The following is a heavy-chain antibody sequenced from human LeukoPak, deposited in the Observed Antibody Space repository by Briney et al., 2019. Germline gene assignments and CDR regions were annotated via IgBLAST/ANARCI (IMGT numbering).Heavy chain of an antibody. CDR1: GYSISSGYY. CDR2: IYHSGNI. V-gene: IGHV4-38-2*02. J-gene: IGHJ4*02. CDR3: ARDRDSSSWLYEY. D-gene: IGHD6-13*01. Sequence: SETLSLTCTVSGYSISSGYYWGWIRQPPGKGLEWIGSIYHSGNIYYNPSLKSRVTISLDTSRNQFSLKLSSVTAADTAVYYCARDRDSSSWLYEYWGQGTLVTVSS.